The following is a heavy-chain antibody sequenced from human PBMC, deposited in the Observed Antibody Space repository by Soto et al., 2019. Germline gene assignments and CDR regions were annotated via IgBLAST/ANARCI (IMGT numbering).Heavy chain of an antibody. V-gene: IGHV1-69*01. CDR2: IIPITGTA. D-gene: IGHD2-2*01. Sequence: QVQLVQSGAEVKKPGSSVKVSCKASGGTFGSYAISWVRQAPGQGPEWMGGIIPITGTANYAQKVQGRVTITADESTSTASMQLSSLRSEDTAVYYCARSQGSSTSLEIYYYYYYGMDVWGQGTTVTVSS. CDR3: ARSQGSSTSLEIYYYYYYGMDV. J-gene: IGHJ6*02. CDR1: GGTFGSYA.